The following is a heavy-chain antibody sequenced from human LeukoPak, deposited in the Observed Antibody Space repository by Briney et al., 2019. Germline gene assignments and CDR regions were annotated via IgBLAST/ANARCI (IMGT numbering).Heavy chain of an antibody. CDR1: GFTFSSYA. D-gene: IGHD5-12*01. V-gene: IGHV3-23*01. J-gene: IGHJ4*02. CDR3: AMGGYAKEYYFDY. Sequence: GGSLRLSCAASGFTFSSYAMSWVRQAPGKGLEWVSAISGSGGSTYYADSVKGWFTISRDNSKNTLYLQMNSLRAEDTAVYYCAMGGYAKEYYFDYWGQGTLVTVSS. CDR2: ISGSGGST.